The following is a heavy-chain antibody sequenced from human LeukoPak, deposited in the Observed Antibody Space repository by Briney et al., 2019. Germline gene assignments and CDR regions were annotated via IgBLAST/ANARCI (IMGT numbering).Heavy chain of an antibody. CDR2: IFYDGANT. D-gene: IGHD1-1*01. V-gene: IGHV3-23*01. Sequence: GGSLRLSCAASGFTFDTHTMTWVRQAPGKGLEWVSSIFYDGANTYYADSVKGRFTISRDNSKNTLFLQMNSLRVDDTAIYYCAKPLRPTTSYFDGGGQGTLVTV. J-gene: IGHJ1*01. CDR3: AKPLRPTTSYFDG. CDR1: GFTFDTHT.